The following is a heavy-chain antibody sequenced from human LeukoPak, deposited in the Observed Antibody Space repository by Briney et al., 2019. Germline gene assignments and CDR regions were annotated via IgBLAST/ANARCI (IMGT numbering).Heavy chain of an antibody. Sequence: GGSLRLSCAASGFNFTAYGMHWVRQAPGKGLEWVAVVWHDGVNKYYADSVKGRFTISRDNSKNTLYLQMNSLSVEDTAVYYCAREWFGEYSGRGAFDYWGQGSLVTVSS. CDR2: VWHDGVNK. V-gene: IGHV3-33*01. CDR3: AREWFGEYSGRGAFDY. D-gene: IGHD3-10*01. CDR1: GFNFTAYG. J-gene: IGHJ4*02.